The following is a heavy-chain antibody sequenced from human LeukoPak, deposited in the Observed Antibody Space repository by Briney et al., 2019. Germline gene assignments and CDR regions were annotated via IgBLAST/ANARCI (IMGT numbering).Heavy chain of an antibody. D-gene: IGHD3-16*01. V-gene: IGHV1-69*13. CDR1: GGTFSSYA. CDR3: ARDLNYDYVWGSYTLFDY. CDR2: IIPIFGTA. Sequence: SVKVSCKASGGTFSSYAINWVRQAPGQGLEWMGGIIPIFGTANYAQKFQGRVTITADESTSTAYMELRSLRSDDTAVYYCARDLNYDYVWGSYTLFDYWGQGTLVTVSS. J-gene: IGHJ4*02.